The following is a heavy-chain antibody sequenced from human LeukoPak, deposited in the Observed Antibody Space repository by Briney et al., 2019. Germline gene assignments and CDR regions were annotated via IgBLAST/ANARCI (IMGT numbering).Heavy chain of an antibody. CDR2: IKYDGNEK. CDR1: GFIFSTYW. V-gene: IGHV3-7*01. Sequence: PGWSLRLSCAASGFIFSTYWMTSVRQAPGKGLEWVATIKYDGNEKYSVDSVRGRFTISRDNANNSLYLQLHSLTAEDTAVFSCVRESFSRGDFNWGQGTLVSVSS. D-gene: IGHD7-27*01. J-gene: IGHJ4*02. CDR3: VRESFSRGDFN.